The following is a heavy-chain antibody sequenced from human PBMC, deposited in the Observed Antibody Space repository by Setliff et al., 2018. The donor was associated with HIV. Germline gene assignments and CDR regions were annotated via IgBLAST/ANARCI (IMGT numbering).Heavy chain of an antibody. CDR3: ARQRDFDWLLQNYYYMDV. Sequence: SETLSLTCTVSGGSISSRGYYWGWIRQPPGKGLEWIGSMSYSGSAYYNPSLKSRVTISVDTSKSQFSLRLSSVTAADTAVYYCARQRDFDWLLQNYYYMDVWGKGATVTVSS. D-gene: IGHD3-9*01. V-gene: IGHV4-39*01. J-gene: IGHJ6*03. CDR1: GGSISSRGYY. CDR2: MSYSGSA.